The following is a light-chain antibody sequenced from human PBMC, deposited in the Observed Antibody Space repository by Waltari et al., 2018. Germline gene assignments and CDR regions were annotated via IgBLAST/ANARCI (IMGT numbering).Light chain of an antibody. CDR2: KAS. J-gene: IGKJ1*01. CDR3: QQYRDFPWT. CDR1: QSISSW. Sequence: DIQMTQSPSTLSASVGDRVTITCRASQSISSWLAWYQQKPGRAPKLLIYKASNLNRGVPSGFSGSGSGTDFTLTISSLQPDDFATYYCQQYRDFPWTFGQGTKVEVK. V-gene: IGKV1-5*03.